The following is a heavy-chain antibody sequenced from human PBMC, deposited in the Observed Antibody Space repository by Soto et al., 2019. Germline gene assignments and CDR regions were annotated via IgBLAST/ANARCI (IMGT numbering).Heavy chain of an antibody. J-gene: IGHJ4*02. V-gene: IGHV4-31*03. CDR3: ARTSLGGNSSGYYQTLDY. CDR2: IYYSGST. CDR1: GGSISSGGYY. D-gene: IGHD3-22*01. Sequence: PSETLSLTCTVSGGSISSGGYYWSWIRQHPGKGLEWIGYIYYSGSTYYNPSLKSRVTISVDTSKNQFSLKLSSVTAADTAVYYCARTSLGGNSSGYYQTLDYWGQGTLVTV.